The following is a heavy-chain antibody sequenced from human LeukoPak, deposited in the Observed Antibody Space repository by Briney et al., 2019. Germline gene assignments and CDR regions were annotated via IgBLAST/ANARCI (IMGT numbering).Heavy chain of an antibody. CDR3: AKEKALYDSSGYYLDY. J-gene: IGHJ4*02. D-gene: IGHD3-22*01. CDR1: GFTFSSYA. CDR2: ISGSGGST. Sequence: PGGSLRLSCAASGFTFSSYAMSWVRQAPGKGLEWVSAISGSGGSTYYADSVKGRFTISRDNSKNTLYLQMNSLRAEDTAVYYCAKEKALYDSSGYYLDYWGQGTLVTVSS. V-gene: IGHV3-23*01.